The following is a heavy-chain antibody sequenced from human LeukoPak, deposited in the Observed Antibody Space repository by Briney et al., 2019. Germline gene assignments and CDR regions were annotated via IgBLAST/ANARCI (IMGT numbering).Heavy chain of an antibody. J-gene: IGHJ4*02. D-gene: IGHD1-26*01. CDR3: ARGGGRDSGRENDY. V-gene: IGHV1-18*01. CDR2: ISGYNGNT. CDR1: GYPFPRYG. Sequence: EASVTVSCKTSGYPFPRYGISWVRQAPGQGLEWVGWISGYNGNTNYAQKFQGRVTMTTDTSTSTVYMELRSLTSDDTAVYYCARGGGRDSGRENDYWGQGTLVTVSS.